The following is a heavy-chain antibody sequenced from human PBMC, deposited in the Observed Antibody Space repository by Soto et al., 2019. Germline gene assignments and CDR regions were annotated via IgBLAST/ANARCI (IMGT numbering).Heavy chain of an antibody. CDR2: IGPRESHA. CDR1: GYTFPNYW. V-gene: IGHV5-10-1*01. J-gene: IGHJ4*02. Sequence: GESLKISCNGSGYTFPNYWITWVRQMPGEGLEWMGRIGPRESHAVYSPSFQGHVTISADESINTAYLQWNGLRASDSAMYYCVRNALGAAGWHYFDFWGQGTLVTVYS. CDR3: VRNALGAAGWHYFDF. D-gene: IGHD2-15*01.